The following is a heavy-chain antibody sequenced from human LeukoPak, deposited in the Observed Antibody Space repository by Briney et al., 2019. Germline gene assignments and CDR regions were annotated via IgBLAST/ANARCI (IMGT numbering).Heavy chain of an antibody. D-gene: IGHD7-27*01. J-gene: IGHJ4*02. Sequence: GGSLRLSCAASGFTFSDYPMNWVRQAPGKGLEWISNIRGSGSGSGSGVYYADSVRGRFTISRDDAKNSLFLQMNSLRADDTALYSSSRDDIWGFDYWGQGALVTVSS. CDR3: SRDDIWGFDY. CDR2: IRGSGSGSGSGV. V-gene: IGHV3-48*04. CDR1: GFTFSDYP.